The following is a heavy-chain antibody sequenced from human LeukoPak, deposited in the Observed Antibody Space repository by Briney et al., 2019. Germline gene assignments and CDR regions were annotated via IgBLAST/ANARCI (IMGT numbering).Heavy chain of an antibody. CDR3: ARARGYSYGSYYYYYMDV. CDR1: GGSFSGYY. Sequence: SETLSLTCAVYGGSFSGYYWSWIRQPPRKGLEWIGEINHSGSTNYNPSLKSRVTISVDTSKNQFSLKLSSVTAADTAVYYCARARGYSYGSYYYYYMDVWGKGTTVTVSS. D-gene: IGHD5-18*01. V-gene: IGHV4-34*01. J-gene: IGHJ6*03. CDR2: INHSGST.